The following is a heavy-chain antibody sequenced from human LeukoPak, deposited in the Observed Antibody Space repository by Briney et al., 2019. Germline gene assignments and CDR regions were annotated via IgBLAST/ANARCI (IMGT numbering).Heavy chain of an antibody. V-gene: IGHV3-7*04. J-gene: IGHJ4*02. CDR1: GFTFSNYW. Sequence: GGSLRLSCAASGFTFSNYWMNWVRQAPGKGLEWVANIKEDGSENYYVDSVKGRFTISRDNAKDSLFLQMNSLRADDTAVYYCASDGGDQPNKNLHYWGQGTLVTVSS. D-gene: IGHD4-17*01. CDR2: IKEDGSEN. CDR3: ASDGGDQPNKNLHY.